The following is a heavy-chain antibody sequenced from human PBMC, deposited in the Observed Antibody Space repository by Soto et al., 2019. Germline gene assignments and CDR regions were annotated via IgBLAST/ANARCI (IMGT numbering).Heavy chain of an antibody. CDR3: ARAGYSSSQGDYFYGMDV. CDR1: GFSFSAYT. D-gene: IGHD6-13*01. Sequence: QVQLVESGGGVVQPGRSLRLSCAASGFSFSAYTMHWVRQVPGKGLEWVAVISFGGNSHYYADSVKGRFTISRDNSDNTLYLQMHTLREDDPALYYCARAGYSSSQGDYFYGMDVWGQGTTVTVSS. J-gene: IGHJ6*02. CDR2: ISFGGNSH. V-gene: IGHV3-30-3*01.